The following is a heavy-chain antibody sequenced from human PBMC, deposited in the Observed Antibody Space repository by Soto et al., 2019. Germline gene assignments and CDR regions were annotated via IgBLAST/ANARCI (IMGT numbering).Heavy chain of an antibody. CDR3: ERAIRSVGPGAYDACDV. J-gene: IGHJ3*01. V-gene: IGHV1-3*01. Sequence: QVQLVQSGAEVRKPGASVNISCWASGFTFGDNLINWVRQAPGQSLEWMGWINPDNGNTKYSQKFKGRVTMSRPSSASIAYVEVTELTDDDTAVYSCERAIRSVGPGAYDACDVWGQGTMVTVSS. D-gene: IGHD4-17*01. CDR1: GFTFGDNL. CDR2: INPDNGNT.